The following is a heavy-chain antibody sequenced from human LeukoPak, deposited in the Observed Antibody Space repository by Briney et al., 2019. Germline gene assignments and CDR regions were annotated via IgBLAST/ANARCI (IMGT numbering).Heavy chain of an antibody. Sequence: RGALQIPSKGSGGNFTRYWIAWGRRLPGEGVEGRGIIYPGDSDTRYSPSFQGQVTISADKSISTAYLQWSSLKASDAAMYYCARPNYGSGSYKYFDYWGQGTLVTVSS. J-gene: IGHJ4*02. D-gene: IGHD3-10*01. CDR1: GGNFTRYW. CDR2: IYPGDSDT. CDR3: ARPNYGSGSYKYFDY. V-gene: IGHV5-51*01.